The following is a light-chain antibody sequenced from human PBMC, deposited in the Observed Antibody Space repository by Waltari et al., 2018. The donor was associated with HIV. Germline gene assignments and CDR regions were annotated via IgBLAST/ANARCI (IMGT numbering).Light chain of an antibody. CDR3: QQYDDLPLT. Sequence: DIQMTQSPSSLSASIGDRVTITCQASLDISNSLNWYQQKAGTAPKLLIYDASNLQTGVPSRFSGSGGGTDFTFTISTLQPEDMATYYCQQYDDLPLTFGGGTRVEIK. CDR2: DAS. CDR1: LDISNS. V-gene: IGKV1-33*01. J-gene: IGKJ4*01.